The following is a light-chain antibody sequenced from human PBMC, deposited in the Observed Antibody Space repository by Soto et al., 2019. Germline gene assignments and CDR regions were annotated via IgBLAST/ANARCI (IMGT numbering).Light chain of an antibody. J-gene: IGLJ1*01. CDR2: EVS. CDR3: SSHAGSSAFYV. Sequence: QSALTQPASVSGSPGQSITMSCTGSRSDVGGYNLVSWYQQHPGKAPKLMIYEVSKRPSGVSNRFSGSKSGNTASLTISGLQTEDEADYYCSSHAGSSAFYVFGTGTKLTVL. V-gene: IGLV2-14*02. CDR1: RSDVGGYNL.